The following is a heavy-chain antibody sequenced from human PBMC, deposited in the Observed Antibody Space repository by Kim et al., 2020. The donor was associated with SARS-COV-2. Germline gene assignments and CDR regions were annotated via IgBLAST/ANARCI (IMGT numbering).Heavy chain of an antibody. CDR1: GGSIIDYY. J-gene: IGHJ4*02. V-gene: IGHV4-59*01. D-gene: IGHD6-13*01. CDR2: IYHSGST. Sequence: SETLSLTCTVSGGSIIDYYWNWIRQPPGKGLEWIGHIYHSGSTIYNPSLKSLVTISVDTSKNQFSLRVNSVTAADTAVYYCARDKGGSSWTLFDYWGRGT. CDR3: ARDKGGSSWTLFDY.